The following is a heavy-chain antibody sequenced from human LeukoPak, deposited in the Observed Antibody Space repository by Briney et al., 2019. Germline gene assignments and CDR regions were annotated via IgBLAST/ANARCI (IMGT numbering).Heavy chain of an antibody. CDR2: ISSSGSTI. J-gene: IGHJ4*02. V-gene: IGHV3-11*04. D-gene: IGHD3-22*01. CDR3: ARDLFAYYYDNSGYYIFDY. Sequence: GGSLRLSCAASGFTFSDCYMSWIRQAPGKGLEWVSYISSSGSTIYYADSVKGRFTISRDNAKNSLYLQMNSLRAEDTAVYYCARDLFAYYYDNSGYYIFDYWGQGTLVTVSS. CDR1: GFTFSDCY.